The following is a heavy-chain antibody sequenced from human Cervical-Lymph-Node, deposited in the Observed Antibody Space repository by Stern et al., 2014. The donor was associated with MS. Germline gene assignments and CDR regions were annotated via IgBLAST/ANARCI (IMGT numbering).Heavy chain of an antibody. V-gene: IGHV1-18*01. Sequence: QVQLVQSGAEVKKPGASVKVSCKASGYTFTSYGISWVRQAPGQGLEWMGWISAYNGNTNYAQKLQGRVTMTKETSTSTAYMELRSLRSDDTAVYYCARLLDYGDPPQNWFDPWGQGTLVTVSS. CDR2: ISAYNGNT. D-gene: IGHD4-17*01. J-gene: IGHJ5*02. CDR3: ARLLDYGDPPQNWFDP. CDR1: GYTFTSYG.